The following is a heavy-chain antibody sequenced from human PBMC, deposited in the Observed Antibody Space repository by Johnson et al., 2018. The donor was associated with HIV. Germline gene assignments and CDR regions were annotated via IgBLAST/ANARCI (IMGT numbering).Heavy chain of an antibody. J-gene: IGHJ3*02. CDR3: ARGPGGGEDALDI. CDR1: GFTVSSNY. D-gene: IGHD3-16*01. V-gene: IGHV3-66*01. Sequence: VQLVESGGGLVQPGGSLRLSCAASGFTVSSNYMSWVRQAPGKGLEWVSVIYSGGSTYYADSVKGRFTISRDNSKNTLYLQMNNLRVEDTAVYYCARGPGGGEDALDIWGQGTMVTVSS. CDR2: IYSGGST.